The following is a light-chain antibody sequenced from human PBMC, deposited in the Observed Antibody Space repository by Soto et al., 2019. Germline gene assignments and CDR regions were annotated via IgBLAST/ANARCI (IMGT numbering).Light chain of an antibody. CDR3: QQGGT. CDR1: QGISSY. CDR2: AAY. J-gene: IGKJ3*01. Sequence: DIQLTQSPSFLSASVGDRVTITCRASQGISSYLAWYQQKPGKAPKLLIYAAYTLQSGVPSRFSGSGCGTEFTLTISSLQPEDFATYHCQQGGTFGPGTKVDI. V-gene: IGKV1-9*01.